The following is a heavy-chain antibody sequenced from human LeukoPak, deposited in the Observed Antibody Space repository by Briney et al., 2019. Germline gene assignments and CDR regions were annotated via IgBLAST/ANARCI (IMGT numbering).Heavy chain of an antibody. J-gene: IGHJ4*02. V-gene: IGHV3-7*03. CDR3: TTDLGIFSFCDY. CDR1: GITFSRFW. Sequence: GGSLRLSCAASGITFSRFWMSWVRQAPGKGLQWVANINQDGSEKHYVDSVKGRFTISRDNAENSLYLQMNSLRAEDTAVYYCTTDLGIFSFCDYWGQGTLVTVSS. CDR2: INQDGSEK. D-gene: IGHD2-15*01.